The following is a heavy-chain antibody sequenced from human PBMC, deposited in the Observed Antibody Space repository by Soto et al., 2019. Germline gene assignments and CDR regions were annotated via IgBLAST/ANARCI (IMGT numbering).Heavy chain of an antibody. CDR3: ARARWYYDSSGYLDY. J-gene: IGHJ4*02. Sequence: SETLSLTCTVSGGSISSGGYYWSWIRQHPGKGLEWIGYIYYSGSTYYNPSLKSRVTISVDTSKNQFSLKLSSVSAADTAVYYCARARWYYDSSGYLDYWGQGTLVTVSS. CDR2: IYYSGST. CDR1: GGSISSGGYY. D-gene: IGHD3-22*01. V-gene: IGHV4-31*03.